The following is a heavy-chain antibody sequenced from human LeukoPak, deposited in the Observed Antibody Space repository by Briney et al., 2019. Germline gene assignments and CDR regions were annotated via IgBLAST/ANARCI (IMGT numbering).Heavy chain of an antibody. CDR1: GFTFSTYS. CDR3: ASLSTSPSIGDY. V-gene: IGHV3-21*01. CDR2: ITSSSSYI. Sequence: VSLRLSCAASGFTFSTYSMNWVRQAPGKGLEWVSSITSSSSYIYYADSVKGRFTISRDNAKNSLYLQMNSLTADDTALYYCASLSTSPSIGDYWGQGTLVTVSS. D-gene: IGHD2/OR15-2a*01. J-gene: IGHJ4*02.